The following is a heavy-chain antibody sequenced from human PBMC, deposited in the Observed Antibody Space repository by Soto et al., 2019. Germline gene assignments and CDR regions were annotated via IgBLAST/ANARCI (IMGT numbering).Heavy chain of an antibody. D-gene: IGHD5-12*01. J-gene: IGHJ4*02. V-gene: IGHV3-30-3*01. CDR2: ISYDGSNK. CDR3: ARGGGYSGYGQRYFDY. Sequence: SLRLSCAASGFTFSSYAMHWVRQAPGKGLEWVAVISYDGSNKYYADSVKGRFTISRDNSKNTLYLQMNSLRAEDTAVYYCARGGGYSGYGQRYFDYWGQGTLVTVSS. CDR1: GFTFSSYA.